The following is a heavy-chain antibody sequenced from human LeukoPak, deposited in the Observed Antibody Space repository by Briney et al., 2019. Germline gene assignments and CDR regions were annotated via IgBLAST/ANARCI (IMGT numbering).Heavy chain of an antibody. J-gene: IGHJ4*02. CDR1: GFTFSSYA. CDR3: AKDRSCTNDICHGDFDY. CDR2: ISGSGGST. Sequence: GGSLRLSCAASGFTFSSYAVSWVRQAPGKGLEWVSSISGSGGSTYSADSVKGRFTISRDNSKNTLYLQMDSLRAEDTALYYCAKDRSCTNDICHGDFDYWGQGTLVTVSS. D-gene: IGHD2-8*01. V-gene: IGHV3-23*01.